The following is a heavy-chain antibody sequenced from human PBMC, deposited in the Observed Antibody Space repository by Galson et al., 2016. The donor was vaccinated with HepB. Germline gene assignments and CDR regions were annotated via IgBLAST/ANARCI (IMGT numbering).Heavy chain of an antibody. CDR3: ARGTTAYFDY. V-gene: IGHV6-1*01. D-gene: IGHD1-1*01. J-gene: IGHJ4*02. CDR1: GDSVSSNSAA. Sequence: CAISGDSVSSNSAAWNWTRQSPSRGLEWLGRTYYRSKWYNDYAVSVKSRITINPDTSKNQFSLQLNSVTPEDTAVYFCARGTTAYFDYWGQGTLVTVSS. CDR2: TYYRSKWYN.